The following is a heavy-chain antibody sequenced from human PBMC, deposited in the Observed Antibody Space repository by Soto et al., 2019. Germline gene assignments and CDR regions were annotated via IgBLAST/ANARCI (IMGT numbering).Heavy chain of an antibody. CDR2: TYHSGNP. D-gene: IGHD4-17*01. CDR3: PSADYGDYGGYFDY. CDR1: GGSIRTGGYS. Sequence: QLQLQESGSGLVKPSQTLSLTCTVSGGSIRTGGYSWSWIRQPPGKGLEWIGNTYHSGNPYYNPYLKSRVPIAVDGYKTQFSRKVSSVTAADTAVYYCPSADYGDYGGYFDYWGHGSLVTVSS. V-gene: IGHV4-30-2*01. J-gene: IGHJ4*01.